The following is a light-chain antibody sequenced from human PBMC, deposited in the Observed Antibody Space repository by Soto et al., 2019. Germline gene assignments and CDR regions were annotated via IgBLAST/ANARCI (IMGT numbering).Light chain of an antibody. J-gene: IGKJ2*01. V-gene: IGKV3-20*01. CDR3: QQYKSYSYT. CDR1: QSVGSNS. CDR2: GAS. Sequence: EFVLTQSPGTLSLSPGERATLSCRASQSVGSNSLAWYQQKPGQAPRILIYGASTRAAGIPDRFSGSGSGTEFTLTISSLQPDDFATYYCQQYKSYSYTFGQGTKLEIK.